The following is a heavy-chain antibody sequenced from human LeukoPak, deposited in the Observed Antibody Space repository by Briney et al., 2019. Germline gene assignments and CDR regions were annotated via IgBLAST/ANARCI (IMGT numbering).Heavy chain of an antibody. J-gene: IGHJ4*02. Sequence: GGSLRLSCAASGSNFGDSAMCWVRQAPGKGLEWISAIVGGGDITFYTGSMKGRFTISRDNSQNILYLQMNNLRVDDTAVYYCAKETKERFGELSPDWGQGVLVTVSS. CDR3: AKETKERFGELSPD. V-gene: IGHV3-23*01. CDR1: GSNFGDSA. CDR2: IVGGGDIT. D-gene: IGHD3-16*02.